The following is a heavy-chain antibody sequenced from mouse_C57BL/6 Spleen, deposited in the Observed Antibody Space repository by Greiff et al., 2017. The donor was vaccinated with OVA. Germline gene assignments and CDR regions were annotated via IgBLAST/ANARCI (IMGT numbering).Heavy chain of an antibody. V-gene: IGHV1-19*01. CDR1: GYTFTDYY. J-gene: IGHJ2*01. CDR2: INPYNGGT. Sequence: EVKLVESGPVLVKPGASVKMSCKASGYTFTDYYMNWVKQSHGKSLEWIGVINPYNGGTSYNQKFKGKATLTVDKSSSTAYMELNSLTSEDSAVYYCAHYGSSSYYFDYWGQGTTLTVSS. CDR3: AHYGSSSYYFDY. D-gene: IGHD1-1*01.